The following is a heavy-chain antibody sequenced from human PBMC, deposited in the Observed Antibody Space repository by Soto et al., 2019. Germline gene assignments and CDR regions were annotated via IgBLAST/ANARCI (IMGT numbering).Heavy chain of an antibody. V-gene: IGHV1-69*08. J-gene: IGHJ6*03. Sequence: QVQLVQSGAEVKKPGSSVKVSCKASGGTFSSYTISWVRQAPGQGLEWMGRIIPILGIANYAQKFQGRVTITADKSTSTAYMELSSLRSEDTAVYYCARERSPVGNYYYYSMDVWGKGTTVTVSS. D-gene: IGHD7-27*01. CDR1: GGTFSSYT. CDR2: IIPILGIA. CDR3: ARERSPVGNYYYYSMDV.